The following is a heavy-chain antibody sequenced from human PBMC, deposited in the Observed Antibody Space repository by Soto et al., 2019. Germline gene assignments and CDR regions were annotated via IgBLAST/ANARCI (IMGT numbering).Heavy chain of an antibody. D-gene: IGHD3-22*01. CDR3: AREEWWHDSSGYYSSWFDP. Sequence: VQLVESGGGLIQPGGSLRLSCAASGFTVSDYYMSWIRQAPGKGLEWVSYISSSGSTIYYADSVKGRFTISRDNAKNSLYLQMNSLRAEDTAVYYCAREEWWHDSSGYYSSWFDPWGQGTLVTVSS. V-gene: IGHV3-11*01. CDR2: ISSSGSTI. CDR1: GFTVSDYY. J-gene: IGHJ5*02.